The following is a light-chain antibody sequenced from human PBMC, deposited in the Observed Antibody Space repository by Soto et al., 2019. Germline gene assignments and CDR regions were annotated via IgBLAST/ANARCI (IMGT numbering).Light chain of an antibody. V-gene: IGLV2-11*01. CDR2: DVT. CDR3: CSYARSDTYV. Sequence: QSALTQPRTVSGSPGQSVTISCTGTSSEVGGYNYVSWYQQHPGKAPKLMIYDVTKRPSGVPDRLSGSKAGNRASLTISRLQDEDKADYYCCSYARSDTYVFGTRTKVTVL. J-gene: IGLJ1*01. CDR1: SSEVGGYNY.